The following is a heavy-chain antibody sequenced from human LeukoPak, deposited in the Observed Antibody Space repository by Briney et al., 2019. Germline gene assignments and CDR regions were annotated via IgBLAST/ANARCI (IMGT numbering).Heavy chain of an antibody. CDR2: LDTSGNT. J-gene: IGHJ4*02. CDR3: ARGGDCPDY. CDR1: GGSFSGYY. V-gene: IGHV4-59*10. D-gene: IGHD2-21*02. Sequence: PSETLSLTCAVYGGSFSGYYWSWVRQPAGKGLEWIGRLDTSGNTHYNPSLKSRVTVSVDTSRNQFSLRLTSVTAADTAVYYCARGGDCPDYWAQGTLVTVSS.